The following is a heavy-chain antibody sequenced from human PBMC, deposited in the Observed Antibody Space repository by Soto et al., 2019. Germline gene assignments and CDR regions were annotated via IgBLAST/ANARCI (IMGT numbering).Heavy chain of an antibody. CDR2: ISAYNGNT. D-gene: IGHD3-22*01. CDR1: GYTFTSYG. CDR3: ARDVDQRWGYYYDSSGYNWFDP. Sequence: ASVKVSCKASGYTFTSYGISWVRQAPGQGLEWMGWISAYNGNTNYAQKLQGRVNMTTDTSTSTAYMELRSLRSDDTAVYYCARDVDQRWGYYYDSSGYNWFDPLGQGTLVTVSS. V-gene: IGHV1-18*01. J-gene: IGHJ5*02.